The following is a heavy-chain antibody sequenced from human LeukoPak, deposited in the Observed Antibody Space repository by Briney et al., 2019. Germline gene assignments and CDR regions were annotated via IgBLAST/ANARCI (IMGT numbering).Heavy chain of an antibody. CDR1: GYSFTSYW. V-gene: IGHV5-51*01. CDR2: IYPGDSTT. Sequence: GESLKISCKGSGYSFTSYWIGWVRQMPGKGLEWMGFIYPGDSTTRYSPSFQGQVTISADKSISTAYLQWSSLKASDTAIYYCARHLICSGGSCYLGSSWFDPWGQGTLVTVSS. CDR3: ARHLICSGGSCYLGSSWFDP. D-gene: IGHD2-15*01. J-gene: IGHJ5*02.